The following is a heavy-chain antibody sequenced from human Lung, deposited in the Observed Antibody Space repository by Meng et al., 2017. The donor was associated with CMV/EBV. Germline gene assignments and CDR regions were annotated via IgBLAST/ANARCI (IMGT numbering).Heavy chain of an antibody. D-gene: IGHD2-21*01. CDR1: GFTFSGYW. V-gene: IGHV3-7*01. J-gene: IGHJ6*02. Sequence: SCAASGFTFSGYWMTWVRQAPGKWLEWVANIKQDGSEMYYLHSLKGRFTIARDNAKNSLYLQMNSLRGEDTAVYYCARKRHMDYVLDFWGQGNTVTVSS. CDR2: IKQDGSEM. CDR3: ARKRHMDYVLDF.